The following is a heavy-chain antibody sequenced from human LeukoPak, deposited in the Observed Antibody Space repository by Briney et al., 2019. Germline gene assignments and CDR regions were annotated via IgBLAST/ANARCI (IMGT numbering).Heavy chain of an antibody. V-gene: IGHV1-8*02. CDR2: INPNSGNT. Sequence: GASVKVSCKASGYTFTGDYMHWVRQAPGQGLEWMGWINPNSGNTGYAQKFQGRVTMTRNTSISTAYMELSSLRSEDTAVYYCARGKGGILWGSYYYYYMDVWGKGTTVTISS. CDR1: GYTFTGDY. J-gene: IGHJ6*03. CDR3: ARGKGGILWGSYYYYYMDV. D-gene: IGHD2-21*01.